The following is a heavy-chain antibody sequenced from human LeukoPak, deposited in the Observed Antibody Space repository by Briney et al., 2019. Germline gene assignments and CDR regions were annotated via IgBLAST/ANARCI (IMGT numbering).Heavy chain of an antibody. J-gene: IGHJ6*03. Sequence: SETLSLTCAVYGGSFSGYYWTWIRQSPEKGLEWIGEINHSGSSKFNPSFKSRGTLSVDTSKNQFHLELTSVTAADTAIYYCARDFSSSSTVYYYYYMDVWGKGTTVTVSS. D-gene: IGHD6-6*01. CDR2: INHSGSS. CDR1: GGSFSGYY. V-gene: IGHV4-34*10. CDR3: ARDFSSSSTVYYYYYMDV.